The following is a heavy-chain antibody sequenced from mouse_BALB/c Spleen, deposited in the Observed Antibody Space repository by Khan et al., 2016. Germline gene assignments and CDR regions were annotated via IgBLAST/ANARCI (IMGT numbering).Heavy chain of an antibody. CDR2: IRSKSNNYAT. Sequence: EVELVESGGGLVQPKGSLKLSCAASGFTFNTYAMNWVRQAPGKGLEWGARIRSKSNNYATYYADSVKDRFNITRDDSQSMLYLQMNNLKTEYSAMYYCVRPRLLTPYWYFDVCGAGTTLTVSS. V-gene: IGHV10-1*02. CDR3: VRPRLLTPYWYFDV. CDR1: GFTFNTYA. D-gene: IGHD2-3*01. J-gene: IGHJ1*02.